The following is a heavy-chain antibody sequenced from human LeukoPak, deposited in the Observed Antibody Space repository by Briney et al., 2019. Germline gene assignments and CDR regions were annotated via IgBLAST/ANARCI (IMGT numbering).Heavy chain of an antibody. CDR1: GFTFSSYA. CDR2: ISGSGGST. V-gene: IGHV3-23*01. Sequence: TGGSLRLSCAASGFTFSSYAMSWVRQAPGKGLEWVSAISGSGGSTYYADSVKGRFTISRHNSKNTLYLQMNSLRAEDTAVYYCAKKTRGGSYYDYFDYWGQGTLVTVSA. CDR3: AKKTRGGSYYDYFDY. J-gene: IGHJ4*02. D-gene: IGHD1-26*01.